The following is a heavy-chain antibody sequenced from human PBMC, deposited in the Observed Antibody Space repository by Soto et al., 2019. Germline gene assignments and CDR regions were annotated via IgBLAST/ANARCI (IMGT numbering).Heavy chain of an antibody. CDR3: AHSSNYYGSGSYYSYDY. V-gene: IGHV2-5*02. D-gene: IGHD3-10*01. J-gene: IGHJ4*02. CDR2: IYWDDDK. CDR1: GFSLSTSGVG. Sequence: SGPTLVNPTQTLTLTCTFSGFSLSTSGVGVGWIRQPPGKALEWLALIYWDDDKRYSPSLKSRLTITKDTSKNQVVLTMTNMDPVDTATYYCAHSSNYYGSGSYYSYDYWGQGTLVTVSS.